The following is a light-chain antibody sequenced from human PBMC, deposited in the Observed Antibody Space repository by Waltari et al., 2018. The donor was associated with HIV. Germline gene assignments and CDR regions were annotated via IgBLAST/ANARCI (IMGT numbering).Light chain of an antibody. V-gene: IGLV2-8*01. CDR2: VVV. CDR3: ASYAGVNNRWV. Sequence: HSALTQPPSASGSLGQSVTISCTVTSSDVGDYNHVSGYQQHPGRAPKIILYVVVKRPSGVPDRFFGSKSGSTASLTVSGLQAGDEADYYCASYAGVNNRWVFGGGTKLTVL. CDR1: SSDVGDYNH. J-gene: IGLJ3*02.